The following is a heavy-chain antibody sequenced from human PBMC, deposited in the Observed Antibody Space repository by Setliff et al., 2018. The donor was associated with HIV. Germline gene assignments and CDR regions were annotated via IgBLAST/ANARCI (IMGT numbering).Heavy chain of an antibody. CDR2: IYYNGNT. Sequence: SETLSLTCTVSGGSISSTTYWWGWIRQPPGKGLEWIGTIYYNGNTFYDPSLKSRVTISIDMSKNQFSLKLNSMTAADTAVYFCVRGPQWLVQKGRVYYFDYWGQGTLVTVSS. CDR3: VRGPQWLVQKGRVYYFDY. CDR1: GGSISSTTYW. D-gene: IGHD6-19*01. J-gene: IGHJ4*02. V-gene: IGHV4-39*01.